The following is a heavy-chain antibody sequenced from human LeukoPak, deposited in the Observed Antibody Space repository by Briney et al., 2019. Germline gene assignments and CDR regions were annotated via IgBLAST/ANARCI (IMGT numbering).Heavy chain of an antibody. V-gene: IGHV6-1*01. Sequence: SQTLSLTCAISGDSVSSNSAAWNWIRQSPSRGLEWLGRTYYRSKWYNDYAVSVKSRITINPDTSKNQFSLQLNSVTPEDTAVYYCARVKLSASGPIAAAGPFDYWGQGTLVTVSS. CDR1: GDSVSSNSAA. D-gene: IGHD6-13*01. J-gene: IGHJ4*02. CDR2: TYYRSKWYN. CDR3: ARVKLSASGPIAAAGPFDY.